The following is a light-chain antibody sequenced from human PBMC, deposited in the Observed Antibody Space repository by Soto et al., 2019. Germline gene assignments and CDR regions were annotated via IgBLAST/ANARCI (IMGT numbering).Light chain of an antibody. J-gene: IGKJ1*01. V-gene: IGKV3-15*01. Sequence: EIVMTQSPATLSVSPGERATLSCTASQSVSSNLAWYQQKPGQAPRLLIYGASTRATGIPTRFSGSGSGTEFTLTISSRQSEDFAVYYCQQYNDWPQTFGQGTKVDI. CDR3: QQYNDWPQT. CDR2: GAS. CDR1: QSVSSN.